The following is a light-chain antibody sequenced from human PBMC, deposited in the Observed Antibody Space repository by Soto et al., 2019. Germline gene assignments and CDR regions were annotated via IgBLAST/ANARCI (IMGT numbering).Light chain of an antibody. J-gene: IGKJ4*01. CDR1: QSVSSN. CDR2: GAS. CDR3: QQYDNWPLT. V-gene: IGKV3-15*01. Sequence: EIVMTQSPATLSVSPGERATLSCRASQSVSSNLAWYQQKPGQPPRLLIYGASTRATDIPARFSGSGSGTEFTLTISSLQSEDFAVYYCQQYDNWPLTFGGGTKVEI.